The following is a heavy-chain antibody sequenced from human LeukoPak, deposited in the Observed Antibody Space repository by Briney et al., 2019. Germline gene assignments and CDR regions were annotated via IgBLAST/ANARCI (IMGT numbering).Heavy chain of an antibody. J-gene: IGHJ4*02. D-gene: IGHD5-18*01. Sequence: PGGSLRLSCAASGFTFSSYGMHWVRQAPGKGLEWVAAISYDGRTKYYADSVKGRFTFSRDNSKNTLYLQMNSLRAEDTAVYYCASTLDSYGRFDYWGQGTLVTVSS. CDR2: ISYDGRTK. V-gene: IGHV3-30*03. CDR1: GFTFSSYG. CDR3: ASTLDSYGRFDY.